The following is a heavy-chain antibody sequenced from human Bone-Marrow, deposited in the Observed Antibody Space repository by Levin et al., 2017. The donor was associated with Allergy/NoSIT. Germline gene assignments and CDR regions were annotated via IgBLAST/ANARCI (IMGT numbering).Heavy chain of an antibody. J-gene: IGHJ6*02. D-gene: IGHD2-15*01. CDR2: ISSSSRYI. CDR1: GFTFSTYS. CDR3: ARDQDIVVEVAAKGSDFDYYGMDV. Sequence: KSGESLKISCAASGFTFSTYSMNWVRQAPGKGLEWISSISSSSRYIYYADSVKGRLTISRDDAKNSLYLQMNSLRAEDTAVYYCARDQDIVVEVAAKGSDFDYYGMDVWGQGTTVTVSS. V-gene: IGHV3-21*01.